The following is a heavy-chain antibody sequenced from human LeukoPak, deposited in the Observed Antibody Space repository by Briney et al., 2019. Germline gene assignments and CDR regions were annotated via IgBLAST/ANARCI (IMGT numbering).Heavy chain of an antibody. Sequence: ASVKVSCKASGYTFTCYYMHWVRQAPGQGLEWMGWINPNSGGTNYAQKFQGRVTMTRDTSISTAYMELSRLRSDDTAVYYCARSPRRSIDWLLPFDYWGQGTLVTVSS. J-gene: IGHJ4*02. CDR2: INPNSGGT. CDR1: GYTFTCYY. CDR3: ARSPRRSIDWLLPFDY. V-gene: IGHV1-2*02. D-gene: IGHD3-9*01.